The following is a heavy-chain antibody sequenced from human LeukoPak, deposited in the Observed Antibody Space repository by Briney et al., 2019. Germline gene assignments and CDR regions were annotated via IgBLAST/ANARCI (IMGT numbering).Heavy chain of an antibody. J-gene: IGHJ4*02. CDR3: AREAGAYCSGDCFSFDY. V-gene: IGHV1-69*05. Sequence: SVKVSCKASRGTFSSYAISWVRQAAGQGLAWMGGIIPIFGTANYAQKFQGRVTITTDESTSTAYMELSSLRSEDTAVYDCAREAGAYCSGDCFSFDYWGQGTLVTVSS. CDR2: IIPIFGTA. D-gene: IGHD2-21*02. CDR1: RGTFSSYA.